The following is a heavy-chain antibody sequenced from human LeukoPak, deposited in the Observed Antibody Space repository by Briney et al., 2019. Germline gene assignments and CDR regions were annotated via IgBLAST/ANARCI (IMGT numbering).Heavy chain of an antibody. V-gene: IGHV3-21*01. CDR2: ISSSSSYI. D-gene: IGHD2-15*01. Sequence: GGSLRLSCAAPGFTFSSYSMTWVRQAPGKGLEWVSSISSSSSYIYYADSVKGRFTISRDSAKNSLYLQMNSLRAEDTAVYYCARSGYCSGGSCYGFSRDAFDIWGQGTMVTVSS. CDR3: ARSGYCSGGSCYGFSRDAFDI. J-gene: IGHJ3*02. CDR1: GFTFSSYS.